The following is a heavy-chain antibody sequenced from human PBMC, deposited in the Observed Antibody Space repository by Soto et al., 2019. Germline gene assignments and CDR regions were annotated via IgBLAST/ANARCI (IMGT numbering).Heavy chain of an antibody. CDR2: INPNSGGT. V-gene: IGHV1-2*04. CDR1: GYPFIGYY. CDR3: ARVGGGLASLGYYGMDV. Sequence: XSVKVSCQASGYPFIGYYIHWVRQAPGQGLEWTGWINPNSGGTNYAQRFQGWVTMTRDRSISTAYMELSRLKSDDTAVYYCARVGGGLASLGYYGMDVWGQGTTVTVSS. J-gene: IGHJ6*02. D-gene: IGHD3-10*01.